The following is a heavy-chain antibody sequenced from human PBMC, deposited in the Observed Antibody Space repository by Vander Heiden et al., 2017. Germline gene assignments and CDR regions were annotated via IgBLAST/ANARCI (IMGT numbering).Heavy chain of an antibody. CDR3: ARRLIFRGYYGMDV. D-gene: IGHD3-3*01. J-gene: IGHJ6*02. V-gene: IGHV1-18*04. CDR2: ISPYSGNT. CDR1: GYTFSSYG. Sequence: QVQLVQSGAEVKKPGASVKVSCKASGYTFSSYGLNWVRQAPGQGPELRGWISPYSGNTNYPQKLQGRVTITTDTSTSTAYMELRSLRSDDTAVYYCARRLIFRGYYGMDVWGQGTTVTVSS.